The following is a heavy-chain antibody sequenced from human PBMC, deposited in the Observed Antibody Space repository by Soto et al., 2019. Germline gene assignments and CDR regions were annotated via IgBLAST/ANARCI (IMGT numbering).Heavy chain of an antibody. J-gene: IGHJ4*02. CDR2: IYYSGST. CDR3: ARQSPPGIAAPFDY. Sequence: SETLSLTCTVSGGSISSGDYYWSWIRQPPGKGLEWIGYIYYSGSTYYNPSLKSRVTISVDTSKNQFSLKLSSVTAADTAVYYCARQSPPGIAAPFDYWGQGTLVTVSS. V-gene: IGHV4-30-4*01. CDR1: GGSISSGDYY. D-gene: IGHD6-13*01.